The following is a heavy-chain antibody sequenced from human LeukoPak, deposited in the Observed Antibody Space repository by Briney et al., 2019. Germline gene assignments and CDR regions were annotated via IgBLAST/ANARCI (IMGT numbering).Heavy chain of an antibody. CDR1: GFTFSSYA. V-gene: IGHV3-23*01. D-gene: IGHD1-26*01. J-gene: IGHJ4*02. CDR3: AKGVRSRGSYPDY. CDR2: ISGSGDLT. Sequence: GGSLRLSCAVSGFTFSSYAMNWVRQATGKGLVWVLAISGSGDLTYYAESARGGYTVSRDNSKNTLFLQMNSLRAEDTAVYYCAKGVRSRGSYPDYWGQGTLVTVSS.